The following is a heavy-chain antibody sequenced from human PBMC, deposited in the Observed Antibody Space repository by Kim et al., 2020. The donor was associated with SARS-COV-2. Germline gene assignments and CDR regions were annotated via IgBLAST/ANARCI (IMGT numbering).Heavy chain of an antibody. CDR3: ARAIAVAGTFSDF. J-gene: IGHJ4*02. CDR1: GFTFSGYW. D-gene: IGHD6-19*01. Sequence: GGSLRLSCAASGFTFSGYWMQWVRQVPGKGLVWVSRIHSDGSVTNYADSVKGRFTVSRDNAKNTLYLQMSSLRAEDTAVYYCARAIAVAGTFSDFWGQGTLVTVSS. CDR2: IHSDGSVT. V-gene: IGHV3-74*01.